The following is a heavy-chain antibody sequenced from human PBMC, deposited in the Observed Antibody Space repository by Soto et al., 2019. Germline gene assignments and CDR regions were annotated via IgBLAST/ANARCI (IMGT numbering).Heavy chain of an antibody. V-gene: IGHV1-69*13. J-gene: IGHJ6*04. CDR3: ARDKVRGVIKGCYYYGMDV. CDR1: GGTFSSYA. D-gene: IGHD3-10*01. Sequence: SVKVSCKASGGTFSSYAISWVRQAPGQGLEWMGGIIPIFGTANYAQKFQGRVTITADESTSTAYMELSSLRSEDTAVYYCARDKVRGVIKGCYYYGMDVWDKGTTVTVSS. CDR2: IIPIFGTA.